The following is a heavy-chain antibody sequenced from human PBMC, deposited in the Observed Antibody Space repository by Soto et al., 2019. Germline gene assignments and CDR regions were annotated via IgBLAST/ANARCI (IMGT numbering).Heavy chain of an antibody. D-gene: IGHD3-3*01. J-gene: IGHJ6*02. CDR3: ARGDYDFWSGTYRYYYGMDV. CDR2: IYYSGST. CDR1: GGSISSGDYY. V-gene: IGHV4-30-4*01. Sequence: PSETLSLTCTVSGGSISSGDYYWSWIRQPPGKGLEWVGYIYYSGSTYYNPSLKSRVTISVDTSKNQFSLKLSSVTAADTAVYYCARGDYDFWSGTYRYYYGMDVWGQGTTVTSP.